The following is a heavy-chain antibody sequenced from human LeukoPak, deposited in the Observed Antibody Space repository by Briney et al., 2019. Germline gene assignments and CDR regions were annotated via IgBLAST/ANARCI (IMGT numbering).Heavy chain of an antibody. CDR3: ARHSIKRGTLDY. J-gene: IGHJ4*02. D-gene: IGHD1-7*01. Sequence: SETLSLTCTVSGGSISSYYWSWIRQPPGKGLEWIGSIYYSGSTYYNPSLKSRVTISVDTSKNQFSLKLSSVTAADTAVYYCARHSIKRGTLDYWGQGTLVTVSS. CDR1: GGSISSYY. V-gene: IGHV4-59*05. CDR2: IYYSGST.